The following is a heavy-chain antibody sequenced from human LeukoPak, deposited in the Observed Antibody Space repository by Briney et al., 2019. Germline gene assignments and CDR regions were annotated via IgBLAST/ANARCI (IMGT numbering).Heavy chain of an antibody. V-gene: IGHV4-39*01. CDR3: ATQLASTGHFDY. Sequence: SETLSLTCTVSGGSISSSIYYWGWIRQPPGKGLEWMGRMFYSGNPYYNPSLKSRVTISVDTSKNHFSLRLSSVTAADTAVYYCATQLASTGHFDYWGQGTLVTVSS. CDR2: MFYSGNP. CDR1: GGSISSSIYY. D-gene: IGHD3-3*02. J-gene: IGHJ4*02.